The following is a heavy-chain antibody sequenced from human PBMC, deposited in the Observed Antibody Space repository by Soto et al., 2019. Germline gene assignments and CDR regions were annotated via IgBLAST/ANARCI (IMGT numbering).Heavy chain of an antibody. Sequence: NPSETLSLTCAVYGGSFSGYYWSWIRQPPGKGLEWIGEINHSGSTNYNPSLKSRVTISLDTSKNQFSLKLSSVTAADTAVYYCAVGYCSSTSCHPSAWFDPWGQGTLVTVSS. J-gene: IGHJ5*02. CDR3: AVGYCSSTSCHPSAWFDP. D-gene: IGHD2-2*01. V-gene: IGHV4-34*01. CDR1: GGSFSGYY. CDR2: INHSGST.